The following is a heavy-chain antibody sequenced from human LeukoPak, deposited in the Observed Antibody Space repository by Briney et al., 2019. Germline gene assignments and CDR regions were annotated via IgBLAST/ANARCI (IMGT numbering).Heavy chain of an antibody. V-gene: IGHV3-30*04. CDR2: ISYDGSNK. CDR3: ARAQWELATSGKDDAFDI. Sequence: PGGSLRLSCAASGFTFSSYAMHWVRQAPGKGLEWVAVISYDGSNKYYADSVKGRFTISRDNSKNTLYLQMNSLRAEDTAVYYCARAQWELATSGKDDAFDIWGQGTMVTVSS. J-gene: IGHJ3*02. CDR1: GFTFSSYA. D-gene: IGHD1-26*01.